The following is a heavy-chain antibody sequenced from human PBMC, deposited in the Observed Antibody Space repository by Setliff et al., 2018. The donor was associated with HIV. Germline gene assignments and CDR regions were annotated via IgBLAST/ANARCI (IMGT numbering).Heavy chain of an antibody. J-gene: IGHJ4*02. CDR1: GYSFPSYW. Sequence: GESLKISCKGSGYSFPSYWIGWVRQMPGKGLDWMGIIYPGDSDTRYSLSSQGHIIISTDKSTNTAYLQWRSLKASDTAVYYCVSGPSIGVYEGLAYWGQGTLVTSPQ. CDR2: IYPGDSDT. D-gene: IGHD3-3*01. CDR3: VSGPSIGVYEGLAY. V-gene: IGHV5-51*01.